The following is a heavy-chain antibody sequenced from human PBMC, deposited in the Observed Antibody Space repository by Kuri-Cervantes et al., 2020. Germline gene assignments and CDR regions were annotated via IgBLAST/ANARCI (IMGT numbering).Heavy chain of an antibody. CDR1: GGSISSGSYY. J-gene: IGHJ6*02. CDR2: IYTSGST. V-gene: IGHV4-61*02. CDR3: ARDGYYYYGMDV. Sequence: LRLSCTVSGGSISSGSYYWSWIRQPAGKGLEWIGRIYTSGSTNYNPSLKSRVTISVDTSKNQFSLKLSSVTAADTAVYYCARDGYYYYGMDVWGQGTTVTVSS.